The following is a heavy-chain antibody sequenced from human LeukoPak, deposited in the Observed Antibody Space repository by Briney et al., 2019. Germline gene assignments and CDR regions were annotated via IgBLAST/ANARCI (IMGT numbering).Heavy chain of an antibody. CDR2: IYYSGST. J-gene: IGHJ4*02. CDR1: GGSTSSYY. D-gene: IGHD3-22*01. CDR3: ARVWGYYDSSGYFDY. Sequence: NPSETLSLTCTVSGGSTSSYYWSWIRQPPGKGLEWIGYIYYSGSTNYNPSLKSRVTISVDTSKNQFSLKLSSVTAADTAVYYCARVWGYYDSSGYFDYWGQGTPVTVSS. V-gene: IGHV4-59*01.